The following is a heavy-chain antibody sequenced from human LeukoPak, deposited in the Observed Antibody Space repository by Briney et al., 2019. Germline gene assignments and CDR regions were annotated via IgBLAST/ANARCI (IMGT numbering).Heavy chain of an antibody. V-gene: IGHV3-23*01. Sequence: GGSLRLSCAASGFTFSSYAMRWVRQAPGKGLEWVSAISGSGGGTYYADSVKGRFTISRDNSKNTLYLQMNSLRAEDTAEYYCARSAVGTSCCTAVDYWGQGTLVTVSS. J-gene: IGHJ4*02. CDR2: ISGSGGGT. CDR3: ARSAVGTSCCTAVDY. D-gene: IGHD1-26*01. CDR1: GFTFSSYA.